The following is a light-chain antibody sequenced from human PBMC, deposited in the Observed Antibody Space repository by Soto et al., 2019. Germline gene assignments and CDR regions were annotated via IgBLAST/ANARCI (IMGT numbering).Light chain of an antibody. Sequence: AIQMTQSPSSLSASVGDRVTITCRASQGIGIDLAWYQQKPGKAPNLLIYAASSLQSGVPSRFSGSGSGTDFTLTISSLQSEEFAVYYCLQDANFPYTFGQGTKLDIK. CDR3: LQDANFPYT. CDR2: AAS. V-gene: IGKV1-6*01. CDR1: QGIGID. J-gene: IGKJ2*01.